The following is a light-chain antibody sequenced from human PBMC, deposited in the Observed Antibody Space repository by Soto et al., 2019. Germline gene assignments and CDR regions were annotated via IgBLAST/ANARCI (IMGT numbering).Light chain of an antibody. V-gene: IGLV3-21*04. Sequence: SYELTQPPSVSVAPGKTARIPCGTNNCGRKSVHWYQQKPGQAPVMIIYYDSDRPSGLPERFSGSNSGNTATLTISGVEAGDEADYYCQVWDGGSDHVVFGGGTKLTVL. J-gene: IGLJ2*01. CDR1: NCGRKS. CDR3: QVWDGGSDHVV. CDR2: YDS.